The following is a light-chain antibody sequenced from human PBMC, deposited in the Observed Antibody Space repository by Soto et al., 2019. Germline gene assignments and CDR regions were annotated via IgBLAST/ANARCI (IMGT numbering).Light chain of an antibody. Sequence: DFQMTQSPSTLSASVGDRVTITCRASQSIVRWLAWYQHQPGKAPKLLIYDASILQSGVPSRFSGSGDGTEFTLTISSLQPDDSATYYCQQYNSYSVTFGQGTRLEIK. J-gene: IGKJ5*01. CDR2: DAS. CDR3: QQYNSYSVT. V-gene: IGKV1-5*01. CDR1: QSIVRW.